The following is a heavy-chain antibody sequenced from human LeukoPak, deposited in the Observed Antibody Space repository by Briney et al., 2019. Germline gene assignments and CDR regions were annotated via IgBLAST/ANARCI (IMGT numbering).Heavy chain of an antibody. J-gene: IGHJ4*02. D-gene: IGHD6-6*01. V-gene: IGHV1-69*05. CDR2: IIPIFGTA. CDR3: ARGGNSIDRNFDY. Sequence: SVTVSCKASGGTFSSYAISWVRQAPGQGREWVGGIIPIFGTANYAQKFQGRVTITTDESTSTAYMELSSLRSEDTAVYYCARGGNSIDRNFDYWGQGTLVTVSS. CDR1: GGTFSSYA.